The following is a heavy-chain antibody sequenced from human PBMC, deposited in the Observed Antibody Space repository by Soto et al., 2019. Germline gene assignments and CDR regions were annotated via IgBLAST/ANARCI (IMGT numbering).Heavy chain of an antibody. CDR1: GFSLSDYW. Sequence: EVQLVESGGGLVQPGGSLRLSCAASGFSLSDYWMHWVRQAPGKGLVWVSRINSDGKRTNYADFVKGRSTVSRDSAKNTLYLQMNSLTAEDTAMYYCARLVTALDGFDIWGQGTKVAVSS. CDR3: ARLVTALDGFDI. D-gene: IGHD2-15*01. CDR2: INSDGKRT. J-gene: IGHJ3*02. V-gene: IGHV3-74*01.